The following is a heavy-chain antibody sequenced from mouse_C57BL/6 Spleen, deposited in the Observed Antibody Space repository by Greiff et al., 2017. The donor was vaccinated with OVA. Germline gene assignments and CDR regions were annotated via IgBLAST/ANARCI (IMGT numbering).Heavy chain of an antibody. CDR1: GFTFSSYG. CDR3: ARLYYDYDSSWFAC. Sequence: EVKLMESGGDLVKPGGSLKLSCAASGFTFSSYGMSWVRQTPDKRLEWVATISSGGSYTYYPDSVKGRFTISRDNAKNTLYLQMSSLKSEDTAMYYCARLYYDYDSSWFACWGQGTLVTVSA. J-gene: IGHJ3*01. CDR2: ISSGGSYT. V-gene: IGHV5-6*01. D-gene: IGHD2-4*01.